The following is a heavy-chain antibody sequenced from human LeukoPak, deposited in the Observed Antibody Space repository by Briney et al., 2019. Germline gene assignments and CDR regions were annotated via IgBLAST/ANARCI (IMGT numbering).Heavy chain of an antibody. CDR2: IYYSGST. CDR3: ARGFTRAGHYYFYYMDV. Sequence: SETLSLTCTVSGGSISSYCWSWIRQPPGKGLEWIGHIYYSGSTNYNPSLKSRVTISLDTSKNHFSLKLSSVTAADTAVYYCARGFTRAGHYYFYYMDVWGKGTTVTVSS. J-gene: IGHJ6*03. D-gene: IGHD3-3*01. CDR1: GGSISSYC. V-gene: IGHV4-59*01.